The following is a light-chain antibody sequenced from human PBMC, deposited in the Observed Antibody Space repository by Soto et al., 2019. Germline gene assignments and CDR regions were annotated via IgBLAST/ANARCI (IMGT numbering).Light chain of an antibody. CDR1: QGLSSW. CDR3: QQAYSFPVT. Sequence: DIQLTQSPSSISASVGDRVTITCRASQGLSSWLAWYQQRPGKAPKLLIYAASNLQSGVPSRFSGSGSGTEFTLTIGSLQPEDFATYYCQQAYSFPVTFGQGTRLEN. CDR2: AAS. J-gene: IGKJ5*01. V-gene: IGKV1D-12*01.